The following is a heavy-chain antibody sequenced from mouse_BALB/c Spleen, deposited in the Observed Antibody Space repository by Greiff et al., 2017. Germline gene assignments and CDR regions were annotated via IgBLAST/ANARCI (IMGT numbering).Heavy chain of an antibody. V-gene: IGHV3-6*02. J-gene: IGHJ4*01. CDR2: ISYDGSN. Sequence: EVHLVESGPGLVKPSQSLSLTCSVTGYSITSGYYWNWIRQFPGNKLEWMGYISYDGSNNYNPSLKNRISITRDTSKNQFFLKLNSVTTEDTATYYCARGYYGSSMDYWGQGTSVTVSS. CDR1: GYSITSGYY. D-gene: IGHD1-1*01. CDR3: ARGYYGSSMDY.